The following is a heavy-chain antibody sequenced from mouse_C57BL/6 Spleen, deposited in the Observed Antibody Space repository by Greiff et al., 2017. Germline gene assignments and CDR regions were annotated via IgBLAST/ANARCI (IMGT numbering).Heavy chain of an antibody. CDR3: TRHRVYGPYFGY. CDR1: GYTFTDYE. J-gene: IGHJ2*01. Sequence: QVQLQQSGAELVRPGASVTLSCKASGYTFTDYEMHWVKQTPVHGLEWIGAIDPETGGTAYNQKFKGKAILTADKSSSTAYMELRSLTSEDSAVYYCTRHRVYGPYFGYWGQGTTLTVSS. CDR2: IDPETGGT. D-gene: IGHD1-1*01. V-gene: IGHV1-15*01.